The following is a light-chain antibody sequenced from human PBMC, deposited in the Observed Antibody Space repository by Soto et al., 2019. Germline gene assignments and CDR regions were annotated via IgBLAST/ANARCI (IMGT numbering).Light chain of an antibody. Sequence: EIVLTQSPGTLSLSPGERATLSCRASQSVSNNYLAWYQQKPGQAPRLLIYGASNRATGIPDRFSGSGSGTDFTLTISSLEPEDFAVYYCQQYGNSPQTFGQGTKVDIK. J-gene: IGKJ1*01. CDR1: QSVSNNY. CDR2: GAS. CDR3: QQYGNSPQT. V-gene: IGKV3-20*01.